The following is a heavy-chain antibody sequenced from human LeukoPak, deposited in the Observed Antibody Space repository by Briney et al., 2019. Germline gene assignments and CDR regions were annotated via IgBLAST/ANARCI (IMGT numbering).Heavy chain of an antibody. Sequence: GGSLRLSCAASGFTFSNAWMSWVRQAPGKGLEWVSVIYSGGSTYYADSVKGRFTISRDNSKNTLYLQMNSLRAEDTAVYYCASLSSGYYPYYFDYWGQGTLVTVSS. V-gene: IGHV3-53*01. CDR1: GFTFSNAW. CDR2: IYSGGST. CDR3: ASLSSGYYPYYFDY. J-gene: IGHJ4*02. D-gene: IGHD3-22*01.